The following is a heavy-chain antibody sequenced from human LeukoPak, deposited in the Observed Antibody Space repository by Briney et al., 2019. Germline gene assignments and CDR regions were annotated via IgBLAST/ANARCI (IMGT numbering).Heavy chain of an antibody. V-gene: IGHV3-11*01. CDR1: VFTFSDYY. CDR3: ARDGYCSGGSCYVDY. J-gene: IGHJ4*02. Sequence: GGSLRLSCAASVFTFSDYYMSWIRPAPGRGVEWVSYIISSGSSIYYADSVRGRFTISRDNAKNSLYLQISSVRAEDTAVYYCARDGYCSGGSCYVDYWGEGTLVTVSS. CDR2: IISSGSSI. D-gene: IGHD2-15*01.